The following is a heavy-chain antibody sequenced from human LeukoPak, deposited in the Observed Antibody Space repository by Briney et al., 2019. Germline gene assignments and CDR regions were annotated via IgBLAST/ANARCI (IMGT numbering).Heavy chain of an antibody. J-gene: IGHJ4*02. CDR3: ARDRSGYFDY. D-gene: IGHD2-15*01. CDR1: GFTVSSNY. CDR2: IWYDGSNK. Sequence: PGGSLRLSCAASGFTVSSNYMSWVRQAPGKGLEWVAVIWYDGSNKYYADSVKGRFTISRDNSKNTLYLQMNSLRAEDTAVYYCARDRSGYFDYWGQGTLVTVSS. V-gene: IGHV3-33*08.